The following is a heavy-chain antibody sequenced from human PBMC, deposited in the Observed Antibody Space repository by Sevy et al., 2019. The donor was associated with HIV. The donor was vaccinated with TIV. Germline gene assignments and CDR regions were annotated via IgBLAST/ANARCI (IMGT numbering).Heavy chain of an antibody. Sequence: GGSLRLSCAATGFTFNNYAMNWVRQAPGKGLEWVSAISGPVGDTYYADSVKGRFTISRDNSKNTLYLQMNSLRAADTALYYCAKDTIAVVGYAFDIWGQGTMLTVSS. J-gene: IGHJ3*02. CDR3: AKDTIAVVGYAFDI. D-gene: IGHD6-19*01. CDR2: ISGPVGDT. CDR1: GFTFNNYA. V-gene: IGHV3-23*01.